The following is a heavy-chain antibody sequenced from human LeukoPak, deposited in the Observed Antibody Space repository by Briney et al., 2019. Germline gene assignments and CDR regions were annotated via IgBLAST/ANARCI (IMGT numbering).Heavy chain of an antibody. V-gene: IGHV3-23*01. CDR2: ISGSGGST. D-gene: IGHD6-13*01. J-gene: IGHJ3*02. CDR3: AKEGSSSRLVPGFLAFDI. Sequence: GGSLRLSCAASGVTFSSYAMSWIRQAPGKGLEWVSAISGSGGSTYYADSVKGRFTISRDNSKNTLYLQMNSLRAEDTAVYYCAKEGSSSRLVPGFLAFDIWGQGTMVTVSS. CDR1: GVTFSSYA.